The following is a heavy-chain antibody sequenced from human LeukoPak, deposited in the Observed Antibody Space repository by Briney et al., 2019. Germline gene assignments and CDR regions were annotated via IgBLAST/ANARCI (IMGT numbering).Heavy chain of an antibody. Sequence: SGPTLVNPTESLTLTCTFSGSSVSTSGEGVGWIRQPPGKALEWLALTYWNDDRRYSPSLKSRLIITKDTSKNQVVLTMTNMHPLDTGTYSCAHLFRHYGPPSYFDYWGQGTLVTVSS. V-gene: IGHV2-5*01. D-gene: IGHD2-21*01. CDR3: AHLFRHYGPPSYFDY. CDR1: GSSVSTSGEG. CDR2: TYWNDDR. J-gene: IGHJ4*02.